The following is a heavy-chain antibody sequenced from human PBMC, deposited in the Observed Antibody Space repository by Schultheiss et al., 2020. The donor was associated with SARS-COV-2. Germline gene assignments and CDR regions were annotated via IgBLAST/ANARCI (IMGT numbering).Heavy chain of an antibody. J-gene: IGHJ6*02. CDR1: GGSISSSSYY. V-gene: IGHV4-39*01. CDR2: IYYSGST. CDR3: ARYSSGWYEYYYGMDV. Sequence: SETLSLTCTVSGGSISSSSYYWGWIRQPPGKGLEWIGSIYYSGSTYYNPSLKSRVTISVDTSKNQFSLKLSSVTAADTAVYYCARYSSGWYEYYYGMDVWGQGTTVTVSS. D-gene: IGHD6-19*01.